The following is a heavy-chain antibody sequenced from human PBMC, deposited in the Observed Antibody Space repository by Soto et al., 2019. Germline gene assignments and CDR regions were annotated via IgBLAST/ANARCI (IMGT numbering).Heavy chain of an antibody. CDR1: GGSINSSNW. Sequence: QVRLQGSGPGLVAPSGTLYLTCAVSGGSINSSNWWSWVRQSPGKGLEWMGEIYQSGSTKYNPSFRSRFTVAIDKPKRQFSLKLTSVTAADSAVYYCARRFFYENQGVFDAWDQGTKVTVSS. CDR2: IYQSGST. CDR3: ARRFFYENQGVFDA. J-gene: IGHJ3*01. D-gene: IGHD3-22*01. V-gene: IGHV4-4*02.